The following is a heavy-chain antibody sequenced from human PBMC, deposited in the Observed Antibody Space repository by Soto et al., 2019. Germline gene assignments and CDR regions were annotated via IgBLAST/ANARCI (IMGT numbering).Heavy chain of an antibody. V-gene: IGHV5-10-1*01. Sequence: GESLKISCKGSGYSFPGYWITWVRQKPGKGLEWMGRIDPSDSQTYYSPSFRGHVTISATKSITTVFLQWSSLRASDTAMYYRARQIYDSDTGPNFQYYFDSWGQGTPVTVSS. CDR3: ARQIYDSDTGPNFQYYFDS. CDR2: IDPSDSQT. D-gene: IGHD3-22*01. CDR1: GYSFPGYW. J-gene: IGHJ4*02.